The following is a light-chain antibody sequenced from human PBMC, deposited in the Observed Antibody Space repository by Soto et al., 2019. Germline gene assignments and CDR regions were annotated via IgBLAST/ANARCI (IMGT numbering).Light chain of an antibody. CDR1: SSEVGSYNL. J-gene: IGLJ1*01. CDR2: EAT. Sequence: HSVLTQPASVSGSPGQSITISCTGTSSEVGSYNLVSWYQQHPGKAPKLVIYEATKRPSGVSNRFSGSESGNTASLTISGLQAEDEADYYCCSVAPDSTYVFGIGTKVTVL. CDR3: CSVAPDSTYV. V-gene: IGLV2-23*01.